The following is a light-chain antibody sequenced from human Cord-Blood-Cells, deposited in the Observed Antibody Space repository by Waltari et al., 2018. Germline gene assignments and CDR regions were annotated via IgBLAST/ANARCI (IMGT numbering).Light chain of an antibody. CDR1: SSAVGGHTI. CDR3: SSYTSSSWV. V-gene: IGLV2-14*01. CDR2: DVS. Sequence: QSALTQPASVSGSPGQSITISCTGTSSAVGGHTISSWYQQHPGKAPKLMIYDVSNRPSGVSNRFSGSKSGNTASRTISGLQAEDEADYYCSSYTSSSWVFGGGTKLTVL. J-gene: IGLJ3*02.